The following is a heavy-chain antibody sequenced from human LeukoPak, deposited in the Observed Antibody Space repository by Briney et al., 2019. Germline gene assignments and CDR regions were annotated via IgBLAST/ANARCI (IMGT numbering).Heavy chain of an antibody. CDR1: GGSLSSYY. CDR2: IYTSGST. D-gene: IGHD2-15*01. V-gene: IGHV4-4*07. J-gene: IGHJ3*02. CDR3: ARDSDDENCCSRLAFDI. Sequence: SETLSLTCTVSGGSLSSYYWSWIRQPAGKGLEWIGRIYTSGSTNYNPSLKSRVTMSVDTSKNQFSLKLSSVTAADTAVYYCARDSDDENCCSRLAFDIWGQGTMVTVSS.